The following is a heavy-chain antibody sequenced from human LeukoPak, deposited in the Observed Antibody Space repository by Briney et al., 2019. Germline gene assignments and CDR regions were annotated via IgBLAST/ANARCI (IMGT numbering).Heavy chain of an antibody. D-gene: IGHD6-19*01. V-gene: IGHV4-4*09. CDR1: GGSISSYY. CDR3: ASTRRAAVAGRFDS. Sequence: PSETLSLTCTVPGGSISSYYWSWIRQPLGKGLEWIGYIYHSGNTNYSPSLESRVTMSVDESKNQFSLRVHFVSAADTAVYYCASTRRAAVAGRFDSWGQGTLVTVSS. J-gene: IGHJ4*02. CDR2: IYHSGNT.